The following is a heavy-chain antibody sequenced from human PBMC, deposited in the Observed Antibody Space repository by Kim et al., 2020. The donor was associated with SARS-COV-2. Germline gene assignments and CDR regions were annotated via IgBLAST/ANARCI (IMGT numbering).Heavy chain of an antibody. J-gene: IGHJ6*01. Sequence: GGSLRLSCAASGFTFSSYSMNWVRQAPGKGLEWVSSISSSSSYIYYADSVTGRFTISRDNSKNSLYLQMNSLRAEDTAVYYCARDPYGGELFYYYYGMDVWGQGTTVTVSS. CDR1: GFTFSSYS. CDR2: ISSSSSYI. CDR3: ARDPYGGELFYYYYGMDV. V-gene: IGHV3-21*01. D-gene: IGHD4-17*01.